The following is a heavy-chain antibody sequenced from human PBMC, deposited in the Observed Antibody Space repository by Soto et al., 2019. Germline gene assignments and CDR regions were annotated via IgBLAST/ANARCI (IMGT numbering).Heavy chain of an antibody. D-gene: IGHD2-15*01. V-gene: IGHV3-33*01. CDR2: IWYDGNNK. CDR1: GFIFSSHG. CDR3: ARVVVPTQEFDY. J-gene: IGHJ4*02. Sequence: PGGSLRLSCAASGFIFSSHGMHWVRQAPGKGLEWVAVIWYDGNNKYYADSVKGRFTISRDDSKSTLFLQMNSLRAEDTAVYYCARVVVPTQEFDYWGQGTLVTVSS.